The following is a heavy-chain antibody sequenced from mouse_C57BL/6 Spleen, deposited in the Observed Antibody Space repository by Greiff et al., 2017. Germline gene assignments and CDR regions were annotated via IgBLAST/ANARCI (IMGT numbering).Heavy chain of an antibody. CDR3: ARLGDYDGKGPDY. CDR2: LNPSTGGT. J-gene: IGHJ2*01. V-gene: IGHV1-42*01. Sequence: EVQLQQSGPELVKPGASVKISCKASGYSFTGYYMNWVKQSPEKSLEWIGELNPSTGGTTYNQKFKAKATLTVDKSSSTAYMQLKSLTSEDSAVYYCARLGDYDGKGPDYWGQGTTLTVSS. CDR1: GYSFTGYY. D-gene: IGHD2-4*01.